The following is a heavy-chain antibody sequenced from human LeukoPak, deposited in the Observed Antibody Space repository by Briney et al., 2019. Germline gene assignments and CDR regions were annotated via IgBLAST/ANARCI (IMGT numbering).Heavy chain of an antibody. D-gene: IGHD6-13*01. CDR2: ISYEGSYR. V-gene: IGHV3-30*04. Sequence: PGGSLRLSCAASGFSFNSYSMHWVRQAPGKGLEWVAVISYEGSYRFYADSVKGRFTISRDNSRNTLYLQMNSLRPEDTAVYYCARAGVFNTWYAQLDNWGQGTLVTVSS. CDR1: GFSFNSYS. CDR3: ARAGVFNTWYAQLDN. J-gene: IGHJ4*02.